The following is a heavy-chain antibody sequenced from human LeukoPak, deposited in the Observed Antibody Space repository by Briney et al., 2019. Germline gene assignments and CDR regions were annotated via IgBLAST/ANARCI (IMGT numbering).Heavy chain of an antibody. J-gene: IGHJ3*02. CDR1: GGTFSSYA. CDR2: IIPIFGTA. Sequence: GASVKVSCKASGGTFSSYAISWVRQAPGQGLEWMGGIIPIFGTANYAQKFQGRVTITTDESTSTAYMELSSPRSEDTAVYYCARDDSSDAFDIWGQGTMVTVSS. D-gene: IGHD3-22*01. CDR3: ARDDSSDAFDI. V-gene: IGHV1-69*05.